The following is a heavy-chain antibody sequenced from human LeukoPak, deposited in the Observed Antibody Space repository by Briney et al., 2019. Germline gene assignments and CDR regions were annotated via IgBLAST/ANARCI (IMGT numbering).Heavy chain of an antibody. CDR1: GGSISSRSYY. V-gene: IGHV4-39*07. J-gene: IGHJ3*02. CDR2: IYYSGST. Sequence: SETLSLTCIVSGGSISSRSYYWGWIRQPPGKGLEWIGSIYYSGSTYYNPPLKRRVTISVDTSKNQFSLKLSSVTAADTAVYYCARDVGIQLWSRDAWNIWGQGTMVTVSS. D-gene: IGHD5-18*01. CDR3: ARDVGIQLWSRDAWNI.